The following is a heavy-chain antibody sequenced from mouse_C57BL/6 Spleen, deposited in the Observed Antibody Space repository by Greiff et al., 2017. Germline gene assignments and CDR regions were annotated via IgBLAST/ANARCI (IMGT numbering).Heavy chain of an antibody. CDR1: GFTFTDYY. CDR3: ARYRGDGDFDV. Sequence: EVQVVESGGGLVQPGGSLSLSCAASGFTFTDYYMSWVRQPPGQALEWLGFIRNKANGYTTEYSASVKGRFTISKDNSQSSLYLQMNAQRAEDRATYCCARYRGDGDFDVWGTGTTVTVSS. V-gene: IGHV7-3*01. J-gene: IGHJ1*03. CDR2: IRNKANGYTT. D-gene: IGHD3-3*01.